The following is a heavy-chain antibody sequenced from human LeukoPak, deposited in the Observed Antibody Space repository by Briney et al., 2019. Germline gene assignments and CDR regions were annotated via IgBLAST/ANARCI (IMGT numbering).Heavy chain of an antibody. CDR3: ARLGGPLTMVRGVLGNWFDP. Sequence: SETLSLTCTVSGGSISSSSYYWGWIRQPPGKGLERIGSIYYSGSTYYNPSLKSRVTISVDTSKNQFSLKLSSVTAADTAVYYCARLGGPLTMVRGVLGNWFDPWGQGTLVTVSS. CDR2: IYYSGST. J-gene: IGHJ5*02. CDR1: GGSISSSSYY. D-gene: IGHD3-10*01. V-gene: IGHV4-39*01.